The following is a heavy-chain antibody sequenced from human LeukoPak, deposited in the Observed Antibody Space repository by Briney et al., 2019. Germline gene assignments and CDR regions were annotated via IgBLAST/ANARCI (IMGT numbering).Heavy chain of an antibody. V-gene: IGHV4-59*01. CDR3: ARQVYVRYNWFDP. CDR1: GGSFSGYY. CDR2: IYYSGST. D-gene: IGHD2-8*01. Sequence: PSETLSLTCAVYGGSFSGYYWSWIRQPPGKGLEWIGYIYYSGSTNYNPSLKSRVTISVDTSKNQFSLKLSSVTAADTAVYYCARQVYVRYNWFDPWGQGTLVTVSS. J-gene: IGHJ5*02.